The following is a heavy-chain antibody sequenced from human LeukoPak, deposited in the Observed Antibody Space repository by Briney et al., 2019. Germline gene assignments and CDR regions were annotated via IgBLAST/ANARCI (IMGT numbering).Heavy chain of an antibody. CDR2: INAGNGNT. D-gene: IGHD2-2*01. CDR1: GYTFTSYA. Sequence: GASVKVSCTASGYTFTSYAMHWVRQAPGQRLEWMGWINAGNGNTKYSQKFQGRVTITRDTSASTAYMELSSLRSEDTAVYYCARYCSSTSCYDAFDIWGQGTIVTVSS. J-gene: IGHJ3*02. V-gene: IGHV1-3*01. CDR3: ARYCSSTSCYDAFDI.